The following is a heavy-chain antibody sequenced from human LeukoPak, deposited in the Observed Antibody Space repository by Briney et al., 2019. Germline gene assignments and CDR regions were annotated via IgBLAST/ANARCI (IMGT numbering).Heavy chain of an antibody. CDR2: ISYNGGST. Sequence: GGSLRLSCAASGFSFNTYAMHWVRQAPGKGLEYVSAISYNGGSTYYANSVKGRFTISRDNSKNTLYLQMGSLRADDMAVYYCARRPYSGTYYVDYWGQGTLVTVSS. CDR3: ARRPYSGTYYVDY. V-gene: IGHV3-64*01. J-gene: IGHJ4*02. CDR1: GFSFNTYA. D-gene: IGHD1-26*01.